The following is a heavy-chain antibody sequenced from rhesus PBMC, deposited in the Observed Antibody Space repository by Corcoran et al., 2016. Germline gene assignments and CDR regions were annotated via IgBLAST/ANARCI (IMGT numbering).Heavy chain of an antibody. CDR1: GFSLSTSGMG. Sequence: QVTLKESGPALVKPTQTLTLTCTSPGFSLSTSGMGVGWSRHPPGKALEWLASIYWDDDKYYITSLKSRLTISKDTSKNQVVLTMTNMDPVDTATYYCARAGYSYSYAFDYWGQGVLVTVSS. D-gene: IGHD5-12*01. CDR3: ARAGYSYSYAFDY. J-gene: IGHJ4*01. V-gene: IGHV2S1*01. CDR2: IYWDDDK.